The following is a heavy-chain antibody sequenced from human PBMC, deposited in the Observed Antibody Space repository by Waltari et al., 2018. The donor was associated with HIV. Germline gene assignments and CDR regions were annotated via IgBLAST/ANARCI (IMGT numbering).Heavy chain of an antibody. V-gene: IGHV1-2*02. J-gene: IGHJ4*02. CDR2: INPNSGNT. Sequence: QVQLLQSGPEVRKPGASVKVSCRASGYNFTGYYMHWVRQAPGQGREWMGWINPNSGNTHFAQKFKGRVTMTRVTSIRTVYLEMRRLKSDDTAIYYCARDGVGDAAFDYWGQGTLVTVS. CDR1: GYNFTGYY. D-gene: IGHD1-26*01. CDR3: ARDGVGDAAFDY.